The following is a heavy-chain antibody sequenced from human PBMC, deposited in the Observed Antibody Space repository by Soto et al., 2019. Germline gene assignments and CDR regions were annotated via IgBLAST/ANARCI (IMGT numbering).Heavy chain of an antibody. CDR1: GGSFSGYY. D-gene: IGHD6-13*01. J-gene: IGHJ3*02. Sequence: SETLSLTCAVYGGSFSGYYWSWIHQPPGKGLEWIGEINHSGSTNYNPSLKSRVTISVDTSKNQFSLKLSSVTAADTAVYYCAREHIAAAAFDAFDIWGQGTMVTVSS. CDR3: AREHIAAAAFDAFDI. V-gene: IGHV4-34*01. CDR2: INHSGST.